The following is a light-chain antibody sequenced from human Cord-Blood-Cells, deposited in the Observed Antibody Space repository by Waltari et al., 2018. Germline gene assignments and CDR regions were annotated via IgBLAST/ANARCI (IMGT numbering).Light chain of an antibody. J-gene: IGKJ3*01. CDR3: QRSYSTPCT. CDR1: QSISRY. Sequence: HFLSLRSEARGERVEFTCRASQSISRYLNWYQQKPGKPPKLLIYGASTLQSGDSSRFGGSGAGTECSLTNSSLQPGSFAAYYGQRSYSTPCTFGPGTKVDIK. CDR2: GAS. V-gene: IGKV1-39*01.